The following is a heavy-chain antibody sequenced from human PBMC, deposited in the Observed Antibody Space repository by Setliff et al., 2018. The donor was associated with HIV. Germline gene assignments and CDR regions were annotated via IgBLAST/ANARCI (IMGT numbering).Heavy chain of an antibody. Sequence: SETLSLTCAVYGGSFSVYYWSWIRQPPGKGLEWIGDINHSGNTNYNPSLKRRITMSVDTSKNQFSLKMSSLTAADRAVYFCARGVSGDIAVVPGAPEARFFDFWGQGSLVTVSS. CDR3: ARGVSGDIAVVPGAPEARFFDF. CDR2: INHSGNT. J-gene: IGHJ4*01. V-gene: IGHV4-34*01. CDR1: GGSFSVYY. D-gene: IGHD2-2*01.